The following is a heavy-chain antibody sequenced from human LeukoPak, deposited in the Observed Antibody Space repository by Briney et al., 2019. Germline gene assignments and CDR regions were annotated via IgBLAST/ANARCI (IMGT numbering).Heavy chain of an antibody. CDR3: ASHYDFWSGYSYYFDY. J-gene: IGHJ4*02. CDR1: GYSISSGYY. D-gene: IGHD3-3*01. V-gene: IGHV4-38-2*02. CDR2: IYHSGST. Sequence: PSETLSLTCTVSGYSISSGYYWGWIRQPPGKGLEWIGSIYHSGSTYYNPSLKSRVTISVDTSKNQFSLKLSSVTAADTAVYYCASHYDFWSGYSYYFDYWGQGTLVTVSS.